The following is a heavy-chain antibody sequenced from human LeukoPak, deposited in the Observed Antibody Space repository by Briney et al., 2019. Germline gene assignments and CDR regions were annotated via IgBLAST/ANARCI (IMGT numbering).Heavy chain of an antibody. J-gene: IGHJ4*02. CDR1: GYSFTSYW. CDR2: IYPGDSDT. CDR3: ARQGTDYYDSSGYAEDDY. Sequence: GESLKISCKGSGYSFTSYWIGWVRQMPGKGLEWMGIIYPGDSDTRYSPSFQGQVTISADKSISTAYLQWSSLKASDTAMYYCARQGTDYYDSSGYAEDDYWGQGTLVTVSP. V-gene: IGHV5-51*01. D-gene: IGHD3-22*01.